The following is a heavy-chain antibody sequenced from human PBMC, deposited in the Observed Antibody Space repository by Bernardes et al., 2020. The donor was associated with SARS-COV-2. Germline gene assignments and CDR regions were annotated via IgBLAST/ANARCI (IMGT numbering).Heavy chain of an antibody. D-gene: IGHD3-22*01. CDR3: ARSRVETHYYDTSGYYYFDC. Sequence: GPPLVKPTQTLTLTCTFSGFSLSTSGVGVGWIRQPPGKALEWLALIYWDDDKRYSPSLKSRLTITKDTSKNQVVLTMTNMDPVDTAVYYCARSRVETHYYDTSGYYYFDCWGQGTLVTVSS. CDR1: GFSLSTSGVG. CDR2: IYWDDDK. V-gene: IGHV2-5*02. J-gene: IGHJ4*02.